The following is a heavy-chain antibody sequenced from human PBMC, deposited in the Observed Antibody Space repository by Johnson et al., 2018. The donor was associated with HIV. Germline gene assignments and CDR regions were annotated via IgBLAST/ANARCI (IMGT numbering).Heavy chain of an antibody. Sequence: QVQLVESGGGLVQPGGSLRLSCAASGFSFSSFAMHWVRQAPGKGLQWVAVMSFDETNSYDSDSVDVKGRFTISRDNSKNTLYLQMNSLRAEDTAVYYCARDFGLFLGKEDAFDIWGQGTMVTVSS. CDR1: GFSFSSFA. V-gene: IGHV3-30-3*01. J-gene: IGHJ3*02. D-gene: IGHD7-27*01. CDR2: MSFDETNS. CDR3: ARDFGLFLGKEDAFDI.